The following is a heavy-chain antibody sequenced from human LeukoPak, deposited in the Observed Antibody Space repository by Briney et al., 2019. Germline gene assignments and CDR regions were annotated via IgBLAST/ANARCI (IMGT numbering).Heavy chain of an antibody. J-gene: IGHJ4*02. CDR3: ARISIAARPYNFDY. CDR2: INHSGST. CDR1: GGSFSGYY. V-gene: IGHV4-34*01. Sequence: ETLSLTCAVYGGSFSGYYWSWIRQPPGKGLEWIGEINHSGSTDYNPSLKSRVTISVDTSKNQFSLKLSSVTAADTAVYYCARISIAARPYNFDYWGQGTLVTVSS. D-gene: IGHD6-6*01.